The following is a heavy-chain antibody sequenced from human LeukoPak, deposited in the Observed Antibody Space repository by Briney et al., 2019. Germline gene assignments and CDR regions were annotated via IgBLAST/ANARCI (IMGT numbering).Heavy chain of an antibody. V-gene: IGHV1-46*01. D-gene: IGHD5-12*01. CDR1: GYTFTSYY. CDR2: INPSGGST. CDR3: ARDLRGYSYYYGMDV. J-gene: IGHJ6*02. Sequence: WASVKVSCKASGYTFTSYYMHWVRQATGQGLEWMGIINPSGGSTSYAQKFQGRVTMTRDTSTSTVYMELSSLRSEDTAVYYCARDLRGYSYYYGMDVWGQGTTVTVSS.